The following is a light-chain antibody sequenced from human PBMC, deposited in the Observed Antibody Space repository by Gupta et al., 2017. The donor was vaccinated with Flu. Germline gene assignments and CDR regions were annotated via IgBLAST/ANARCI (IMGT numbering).Light chain of an antibody. J-gene: IGLJ2*01. V-gene: IGLV1-44*01. Sequence: QSVLTQSPSASGTPGQRVTISCSGSSSNIGINIVNWYQQLPGTAPKLLIFSSNQRPSGVPDRFSGYKSGTSASPAISGLQSEDEANYYCAVSADSLTGFIFGGGTKLTVL. CDR3: AVSADSLTGFI. CDR1: SSNIGINI. CDR2: SSN.